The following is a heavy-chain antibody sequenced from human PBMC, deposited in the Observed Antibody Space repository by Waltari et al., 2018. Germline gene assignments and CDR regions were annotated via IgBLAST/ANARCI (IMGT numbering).Heavy chain of an antibody. V-gene: IGHV3-23*01. D-gene: IGHD6-13*01. Sequence: EVQLLESGGGLVQPGGSLRLSCAASGFTFRSYAMRWVRQSQGKGLEWVSAISGSGGRTYYADSVKGRFTISRDNSKNTLYLQMNSLRAEDTAVYYCAKVHSSSWNEGWFDPWGQGTLVTVSS. CDR2: ISGSGGRT. J-gene: IGHJ5*02. CDR3: AKVHSSSWNEGWFDP. CDR1: GFTFRSYA.